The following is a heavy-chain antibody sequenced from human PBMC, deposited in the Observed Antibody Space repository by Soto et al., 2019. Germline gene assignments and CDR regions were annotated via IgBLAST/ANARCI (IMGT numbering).Heavy chain of an antibody. Sequence: PSETLSLTCTVSGGSISSGDYYWSWIRQPPGKGLEWIGYIYYSGSTYYNPSLKSRVTISVDTSKNQFSLKLSSVTAADTAVYYCARGSYYYDSSVAFDIWGQGTMVTVSS. CDR3: ARGSYYYDSSVAFDI. D-gene: IGHD3-22*01. J-gene: IGHJ3*02. CDR2: IYYSGST. V-gene: IGHV4-30-4*01. CDR1: GGSISSGDYY.